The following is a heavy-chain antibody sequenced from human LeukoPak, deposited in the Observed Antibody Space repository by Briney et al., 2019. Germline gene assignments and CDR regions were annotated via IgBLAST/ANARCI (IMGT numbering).Heavy chain of an antibody. CDR3: ARAGLAARRHNWFDP. J-gene: IGHJ5*02. V-gene: IGHV4-61*02. D-gene: IGHD6-6*01. CDR1: GGSISSGSYY. CDR2: IYTSGST. Sequence: SETLSLXCTVSGGSISSGSYYWSWIRQPAGKGLEWIGRIYTSGSTNYNPSLKSRVTISVDTSKNQFSLKLSSVTAADTAVYYCARAGLAARRHNWFDPWGQGTLVTVSS.